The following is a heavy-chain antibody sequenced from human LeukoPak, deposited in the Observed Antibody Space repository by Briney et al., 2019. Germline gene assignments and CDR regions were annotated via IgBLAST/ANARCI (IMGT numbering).Heavy chain of an antibody. D-gene: IGHD3-22*01. CDR1: GFTFSDYY. J-gene: IGHJ2*01. CDR3: ARDDYYDSSGYPDSYWYFDL. V-gene: IGHV3-11*01. Sequence: GGSLRLSCAASGFTFSDYYMSWIRQAPGKGLEWVSYISSSGSTIYYADSVKGRFTISRDNAKNSLYLQMNSLRAEDTAVYYCARDDYYDSSGYPDSYWYFDLWGRGTLVTVSS. CDR2: ISSSGSTI.